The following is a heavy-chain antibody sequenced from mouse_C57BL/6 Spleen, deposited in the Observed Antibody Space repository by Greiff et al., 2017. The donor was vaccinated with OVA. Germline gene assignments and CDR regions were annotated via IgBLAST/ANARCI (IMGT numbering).Heavy chain of an antibody. J-gene: IGHJ4*01. CDR1: GYTFTSYN. D-gene: IGHD1-1*01. CDR3: ARWCGYGSSIYYAMDY. V-gene: IGHV1-12*01. CDR2: IYPGNGDT. Sequence: QVQLQQSGAELVRPGASVKMSCKASGYTFTSYNMHWVKQTPRQGLEWIGAIYPGNGDTSYNQKFKGKATLTVDKSSSTAYMQLSSLTSEDSAVYFGARWCGYGSSIYYAMDYWGQGTSVTVSS.